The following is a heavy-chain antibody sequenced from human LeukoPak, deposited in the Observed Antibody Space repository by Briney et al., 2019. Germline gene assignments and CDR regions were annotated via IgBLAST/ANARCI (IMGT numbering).Heavy chain of an antibody. CDR3: AREEVITIFGVAVYNWFDP. CDR1: GGSISSYY. CDR2: IYYSGST. J-gene: IGHJ5*02. D-gene: IGHD3-3*01. V-gene: IGHV4-59*01. Sequence: SETLSLTCTVSGGSISSYYWSWIRQPPGKGLEWIGYIYYSGSTNYNPSLKSRVTISVDTSKNQFSLKLSSVTAADTAVYYCAREEVITIFGVAVYNWFDPWGQGTLVTVSS.